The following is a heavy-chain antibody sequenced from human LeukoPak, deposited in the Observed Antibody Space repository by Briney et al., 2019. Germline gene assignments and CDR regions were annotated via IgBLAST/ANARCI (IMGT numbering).Heavy chain of an antibody. D-gene: IGHD1-26*01. CDR2: INHSGST. CDR3: ARGSKMLGYNWFDP. V-gene: IGHV4-34*01. J-gene: IGHJ5*02. CDR1: GGSFSGYY. Sequence: SETLSLTCAVYGGSFSGYYWNWIRQPPGKGLEWIGEINHSGSTNYIPSLKSRVTISVDTSKNQFSLKLSSVTAADTAVYYCARGSKMLGYNWFDPWGQGTLVTVSS.